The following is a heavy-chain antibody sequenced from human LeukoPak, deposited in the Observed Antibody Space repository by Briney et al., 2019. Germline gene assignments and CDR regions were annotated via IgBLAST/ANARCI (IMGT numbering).Heavy chain of an antibody. Sequence: GGSLRLSCAASGFTFRSYGMHWVRQAPGKGLEWVAIIWYDGSNKYYADSVKGRFTISRDNSKNTLYLQMNSLRAEDTAIYYCAKDRTVGASYWYFDLWGRGTLVTVSS. CDR3: AKDRTVGASYWYFDL. J-gene: IGHJ2*01. CDR1: GFTFRSYG. D-gene: IGHD1-26*01. CDR2: IWYDGSNK. V-gene: IGHV3-33*06.